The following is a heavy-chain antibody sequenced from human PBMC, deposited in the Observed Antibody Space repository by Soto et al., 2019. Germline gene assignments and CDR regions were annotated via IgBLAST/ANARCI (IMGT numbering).Heavy chain of an antibody. V-gene: IGHV3-73*01. Sequence: ESGGGMVQPGGSLKLSCAASGFVFKDSSIHWVRQASGKGLEWVGRIRDRAYSYATAYAESVKGRFTISRDDSNNTAYLQMSGLITEDTAIYYCTRLISAAHDYWGQGTLVTVSS. J-gene: IGHJ4*02. D-gene: IGHD3-10*01. CDR1: GFVFKDSS. CDR3: TRLISAAHDY. CDR2: IRDRAYSYAT.